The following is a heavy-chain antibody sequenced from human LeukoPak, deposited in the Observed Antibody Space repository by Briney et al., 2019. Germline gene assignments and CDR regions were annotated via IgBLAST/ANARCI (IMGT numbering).Heavy chain of an antibody. V-gene: IGHV4-4*02. Sequence: PSGTLSLTCAVSGGSISSSNWWSWVRQPPGKGLEWIGEIYHSGSTNYNPSLKSRVTISVDKSKNQFSLKLSSVTAADTAVYYCARDKEYGPIAAAGTDYWGQGTLVTVSS. CDR2: IYHSGST. CDR1: GGSISSSNW. J-gene: IGHJ4*02. CDR3: ARDKEYGPIAAAGTDY. D-gene: IGHD6-13*01.